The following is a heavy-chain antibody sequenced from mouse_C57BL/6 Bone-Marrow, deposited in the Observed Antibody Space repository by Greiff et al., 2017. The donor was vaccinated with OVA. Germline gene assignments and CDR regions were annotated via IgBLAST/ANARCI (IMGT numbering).Heavy chain of an antibody. CDR2: ISDGGSYT. J-gene: IGHJ2*01. D-gene: IGHD4-1*01. V-gene: IGHV5-4*01. CDR3: AREDWGDY. Sequence: EVMLVESGGGLVKPGGSLKLSCAASGFTFSSYAMSWVRQTPEKRLEWVATISDGGSYTYYPDNVKGRFTISRDNAKNNLYLQMSHLKSEDTAMYYCAREDWGDYWGQGTTLTVSS. CDR1: GFTFSSYA.